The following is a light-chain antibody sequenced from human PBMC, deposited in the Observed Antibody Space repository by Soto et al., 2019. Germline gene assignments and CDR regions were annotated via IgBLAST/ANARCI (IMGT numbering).Light chain of an antibody. V-gene: IGKV1-8*01. CDR3: QQYYSYPLT. J-gene: IGKJ4*01. CDR2: AAS. CDR1: QGISSY. Sequence: AILMTRSPSSLSASTVDRFTITFLASQGISSYLAWYQQKPGKAPKLLIYAASTLQSGVPSRFSGSGSGTDFTLTISCLQSEDFATYYCQQYYSYPLTFGGGTKVDIK.